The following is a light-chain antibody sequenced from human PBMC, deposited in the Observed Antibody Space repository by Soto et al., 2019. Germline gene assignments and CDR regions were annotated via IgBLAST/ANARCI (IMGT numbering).Light chain of an antibody. Sequence: EIVMTQSPATLSVSPGERATLSCRASQSVSSNLAWYQQKPGQAPRLLIYGASTRATGIPARFSGSGSGTEFTLTISSLQSEDFAVYSCQQYNNWPPWTFGQGTKVKIK. CDR1: QSVSSN. CDR3: QQYNNWPPWT. CDR2: GAS. J-gene: IGKJ1*01. V-gene: IGKV3-15*01.